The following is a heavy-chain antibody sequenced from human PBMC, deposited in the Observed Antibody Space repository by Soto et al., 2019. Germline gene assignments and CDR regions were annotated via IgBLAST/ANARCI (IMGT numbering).Heavy chain of an antibody. CDR3: ASSGGTFYITIFGVAPDAFDI. V-gene: IGHV3-48*02. CDR2: ISSSSSTI. CDR1: GFTFSRYS. J-gene: IGHJ3*02. D-gene: IGHD3-3*01. Sequence: GGSLRLSCAASGFTFSRYSMNWVRQAPGKGLEWVSYISSSSSTIYYADSVKGRFTISRDNAKNSLYLQMNSLRDEDTAVYYCASSGGTFYITIFGVAPDAFDIWGQGTMVTVSS.